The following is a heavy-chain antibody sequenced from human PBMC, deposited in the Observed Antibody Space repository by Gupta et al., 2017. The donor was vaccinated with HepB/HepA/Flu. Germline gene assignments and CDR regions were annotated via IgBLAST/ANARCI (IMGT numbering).Heavy chain of an antibody. CDR1: GFTFSIYW. J-gene: IGHJ4*02. CDR2: IKQDGREK. Sequence: EVQLVESGGGLVQPGGSLRLSCAAAGFTFSIYWMSWVRQAPGKGLEWVANIKQDGREKYYVDSVKGRFTISRDNAQNSLYLQMNSLRAEDTAVYYCASHDYGDYTSLDYWGQGTLVTVSS. CDR3: ASHDYGDYTSLDY. D-gene: IGHD4-17*01. V-gene: IGHV3-7*01.